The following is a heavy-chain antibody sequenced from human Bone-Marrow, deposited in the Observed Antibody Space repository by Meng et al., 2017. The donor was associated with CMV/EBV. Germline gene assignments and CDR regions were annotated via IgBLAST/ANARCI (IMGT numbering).Heavy chain of an antibody. D-gene: IGHD2-2*01. V-gene: IGHV3-9*01. CDR3: AKDLGSCSSTSCEDYGMDV. CDR1: GLTFDDYA. CDR2: ISWNSGSI. J-gene: IGHJ6*02. Sequence: GGSLRLSCAASGLTFDDYAMHWVRQAPGKGLEWVSGISWNSGSIGYADSVKGRFTISRDNAKNSLYLQMNSLRAEDTALYYCAKDLGSCSSTSCEDYGMDVWGQGTTVTVSS.